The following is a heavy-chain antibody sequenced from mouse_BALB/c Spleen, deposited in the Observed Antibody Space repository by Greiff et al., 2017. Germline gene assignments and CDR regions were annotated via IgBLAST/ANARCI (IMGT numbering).Heavy chain of an antibody. CDR2: ISYSGST. V-gene: IGHV3-2*02. J-gene: IGHJ2*01. CDR1: GYSITSDYA. D-gene: IGHD1-2*01. CDR3: ASYGYYFDY. Sequence: EVKLMESGPGLVKPSQSLSLTCTVTGYSITSDYAWNWIRQFPGNQLEWMGYISYSGSTSYNPSLKSRISITRDTSKNQFFLQLNSVTTEDTATYYCASYGYYFDYWGQGTTLTVSS.